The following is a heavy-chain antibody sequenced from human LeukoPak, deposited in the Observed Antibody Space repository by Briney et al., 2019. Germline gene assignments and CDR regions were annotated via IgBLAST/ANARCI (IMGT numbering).Heavy chain of an antibody. Sequence: GGSLRLSCAASDFTVSNYSMSWVRQAPGKRLEWVSLISSGGTIYYADSVKGRFTISRDNSKNTLSLQMNNLRAEDSAIYYCVRGYEQWGHGTLVTVS. J-gene: IGHJ4*01. CDR3: VRGYEQ. CDR1: DFTVSNYS. D-gene: IGHD3-16*01. CDR2: ISSGGTI. V-gene: IGHV3-53*01.